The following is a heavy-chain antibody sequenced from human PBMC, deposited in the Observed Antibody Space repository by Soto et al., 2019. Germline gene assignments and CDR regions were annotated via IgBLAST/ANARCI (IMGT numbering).Heavy chain of an antibody. Sequence: EVQLVESGGGLVQPGGSLRLSCAASGFTFSSYWMHWVHQAPGKGLVWVSRINSDGSSTSYADSVKGRFTISRDNAKNTLYLQMNSLRAEDTAVYYCARDLTYYYGSGSLDYWGQGTLVTVSS. J-gene: IGHJ4*02. CDR3: ARDLTYYYGSGSLDY. D-gene: IGHD3-10*01. CDR2: INSDGSST. CDR1: GFTFSSYW. V-gene: IGHV3-74*01.